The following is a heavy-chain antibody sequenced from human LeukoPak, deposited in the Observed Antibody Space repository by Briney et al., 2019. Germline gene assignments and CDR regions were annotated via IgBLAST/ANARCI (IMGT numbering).Heavy chain of an antibody. V-gene: IGHV4-34*01. Sequence: PSETLSITCAVYGGSLSGYYWSWIRQPPGKGLEWIGEINRSGSTNYNPSLKSRVTISVDTSKNQFSLKLSSVTAADTAVFYRARDGIRYCTNGVCYRGYYYGMDVWGQGTTVTVSS. D-gene: IGHD2-8*01. CDR1: GGSLSGYY. CDR3: ARDGIRYCTNGVCYRGYYYGMDV. CDR2: INRSGST. J-gene: IGHJ6*02.